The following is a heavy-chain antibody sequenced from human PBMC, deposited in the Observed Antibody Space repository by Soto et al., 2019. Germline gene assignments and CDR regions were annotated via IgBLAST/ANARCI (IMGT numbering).Heavy chain of an antibody. Sequence: GGSLRLSCAASGFTFSDYYMSWIRQAPGKGLEWVSYISSSGSTIYYADSVKGRFTISRDNAKNSLYLQMNSLRAEDTAVYCCARSGSGSYQNDAFDIWGKGTMVTVSS. CDR2: ISSSGSTI. CDR3: ARSGSGSYQNDAFDI. J-gene: IGHJ3*02. V-gene: IGHV3-11*01. D-gene: IGHD3-10*01. CDR1: GFTFSDYY.